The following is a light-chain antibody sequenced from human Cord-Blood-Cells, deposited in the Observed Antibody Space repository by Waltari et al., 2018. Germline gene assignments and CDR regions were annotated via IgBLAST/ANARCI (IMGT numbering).Light chain of an antibody. CDR1: QTTSND. CDR2: APS. CDR3: QPGYNTPWT. Sequence: DFQMPHLPSSLSASVAPRVTITCRDSQTTSNDLNWYQQKSGKGPTRLIDAPSSLQSGVPARFSGSGSETDVKLNISSLQDEDFATYYCQPGYNTPWTFGQGTKLEIK. J-gene: IGKJ1*01. V-gene: IGKV1-39*01.